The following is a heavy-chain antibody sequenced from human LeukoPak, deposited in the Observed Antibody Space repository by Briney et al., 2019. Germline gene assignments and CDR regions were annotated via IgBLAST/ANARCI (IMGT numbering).Heavy chain of an antibody. D-gene: IGHD4-17*01. CDR1: GGSFTNYY. J-gene: IGHJ5*02. CDR3: ARDVMTTVTPRGFDP. CDR2: IYHSGST. Sequence: PSETVSLTCTVSGGSFTNYYWNWIRQPAGKALDWIGYIYHSGSTYYNPSLKSRVTISVDRSKNQFSLKLSSVTAADTAVYYCARDVMTTVTPRGFDPWGQGTLVTVSS. V-gene: IGHV4-59*12.